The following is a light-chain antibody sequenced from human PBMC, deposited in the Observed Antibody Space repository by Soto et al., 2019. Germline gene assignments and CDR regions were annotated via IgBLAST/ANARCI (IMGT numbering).Light chain of an antibody. CDR2: GAS. CDR1: QSVSNNY. V-gene: IGKV3-20*01. CDR3: QQYGTSLPIT. Sequence: ELVLPQSPGTLSLSPGERATLSCTASQSVSNNYLAWYQQKPGQAPRLLIYGASIRATDIPDRFSGGGSGADFALTISSLEPEDFAVYYCQQYGTSLPITFGQGTRLEIK. J-gene: IGKJ5*01.